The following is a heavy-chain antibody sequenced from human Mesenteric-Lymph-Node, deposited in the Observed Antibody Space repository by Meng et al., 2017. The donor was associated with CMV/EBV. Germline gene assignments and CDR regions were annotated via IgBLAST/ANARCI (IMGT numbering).Heavy chain of an antibody. Sequence: ASVKVSCKASGYTFTGYYMHWVRQAPGQGLEWMGWINPNSGGTNYAQKFQGRVTMTRDTSISTAYMELSRLRSDDTAVYYCARGGAIVGATRYIWYYYYGMDVWGQGTTVTVSS. CDR2: INPNSGGT. D-gene: IGHD1-26*01. J-gene: IGHJ6*02. CDR3: ARGGAIVGATRYIWYYYYGMDV. V-gene: IGHV1-2*02. CDR1: GYTFTGYY.